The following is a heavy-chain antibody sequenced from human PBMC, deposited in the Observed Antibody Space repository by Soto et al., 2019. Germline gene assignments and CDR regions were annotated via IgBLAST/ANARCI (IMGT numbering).Heavy chain of an antibody. CDR2: IQENGIKK. CDR3: TRDLSKEVLVYTTVWYDAFDI. J-gene: IGHJ3*02. Sequence: PGGSLRLSCAASGFIFNDYWMTWVRQAPGKGLEWVANIQENGIKKYYVDSVEGRFTISRDNAKNSLYLQMNSLRAEDTAVYYCTRDLSKEVLVYTTVWYDAFDIWGQGTMVTVSS. V-gene: IGHV3-7*04. D-gene: IGHD6-19*01. CDR1: GFIFNDYW.